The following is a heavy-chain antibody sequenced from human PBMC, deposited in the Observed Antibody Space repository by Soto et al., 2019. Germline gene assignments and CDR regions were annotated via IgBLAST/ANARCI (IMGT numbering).Heavy chain of an antibody. J-gene: IGHJ4*02. CDR2: IYHSANT. Sequence: PSETLSLTCAVSGGSISSGGYSWGWIRQPPGKGLEWIGYIYHSANTYYNPSLKSRVTISVDRSKNQFSLKLSSVTAADTAVYYCARVPDDWGQGTLVTVSS. CDR1: GGSISSGGYS. V-gene: IGHV4-30-2*01. CDR3: ARVPDD.